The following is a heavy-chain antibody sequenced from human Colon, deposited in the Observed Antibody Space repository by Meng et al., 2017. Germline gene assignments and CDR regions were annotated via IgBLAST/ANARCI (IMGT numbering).Heavy chain of an antibody. CDR2: ISAYNGNT. Sequence: ASVKVSCKASGYTFTSYGISWVRQAPGQGLEWMGWISAYNGNTNYAQKLQGRVTMTTDTSTSTAYMELRSLRSDETAVYYCARYDSSGYYFSRKYYFDYWGQGTLVTVSS. V-gene: IGHV1-18*01. CDR3: ARYDSSGYYFSRKYYFDY. J-gene: IGHJ4*02. D-gene: IGHD3-22*01. CDR1: GYTFTSYG.